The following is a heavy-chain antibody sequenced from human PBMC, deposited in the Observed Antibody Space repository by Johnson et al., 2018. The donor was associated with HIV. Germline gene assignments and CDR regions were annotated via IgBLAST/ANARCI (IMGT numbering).Heavy chain of an antibody. CDR2: IKQDGSEK. J-gene: IGHJ3*02. V-gene: IGHV3-7*01. D-gene: IGHD2/OR15-2a*01. CDR1: GFTFSDYY. CDR3: ARHFRDRPQGAAFDI. Sequence: VQLVESGGGLVKPGGSLRLSCAASGFTFSDYYMSWIRQAPGKGLEWVANIKQDGSEKYYVDSVKGRFTISRDNAKNSLYLQMNSLRAEDTAVYYCARHFRDRPQGAAFDIWGQGTMVTVSS.